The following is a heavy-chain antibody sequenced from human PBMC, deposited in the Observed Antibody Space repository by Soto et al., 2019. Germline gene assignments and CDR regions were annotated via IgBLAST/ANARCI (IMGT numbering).Heavy chain of an antibody. V-gene: IGHV4-31*03. CDR2: IYYSGST. CDR1: GGSISSGGYS. D-gene: IGHD2-2*01. Sequence: QVQLQESGPGLVKPSQTLSLTCTVSGGSISSGGYSWSWIRQHPGKGLEWIGYIYYSGSTYYNPSLKSRVTISVDTSKNQCSLKLSSVTAADTAVYYCARDLVVVPAAERAPYYYYGMDVWGQGTTVTVSS. J-gene: IGHJ6*02. CDR3: ARDLVVVPAAERAPYYYYGMDV.